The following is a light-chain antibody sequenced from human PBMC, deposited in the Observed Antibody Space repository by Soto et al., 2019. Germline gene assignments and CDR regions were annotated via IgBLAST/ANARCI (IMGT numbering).Light chain of an antibody. CDR2: GAS. V-gene: IGKV3-15*01. CDR3: QQYSNWPRT. J-gene: IGKJ1*01. Sequence: EIVMTQSPATLSVSPGERATLSFRASQSVSSNLAWYQQKPGQAPRLLIYGASTRTTGIPARFSGSGSETEFTLTLDSRQSEDFAVYYCQQYSNWPRTFGQGTKVESK. CDR1: QSVSSN.